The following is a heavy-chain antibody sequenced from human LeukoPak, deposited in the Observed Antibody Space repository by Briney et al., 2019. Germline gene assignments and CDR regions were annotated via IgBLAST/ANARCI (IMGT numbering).Heavy chain of an antibody. J-gene: IGHJ4*02. CDR3: ARVTLYGESALDY. Sequence: GGSLRLSCAASEFTFSRYEMNWVRQAPGKGLEWVSYISSSGSIIYYADSVKGRFTISRDNAKNSLYLQMNSLRAEDTAVYYCARVTLYGESALDYWGQGTLVTVSS. CDR2: ISSSGSII. D-gene: IGHD4-17*01. V-gene: IGHV3-48*03. CDR1: EFTFSRYE.